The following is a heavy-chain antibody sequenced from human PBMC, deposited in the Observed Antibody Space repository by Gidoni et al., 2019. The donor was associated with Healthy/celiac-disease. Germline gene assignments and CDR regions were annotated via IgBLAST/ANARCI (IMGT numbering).Heavy chain of an antibody. CDR3: AKDQNPVVGATIWIDY. Sequence: QVQLVESGGGVVQPGRSLRLSCAASGFTFSSYGMHWVRQAPGKGLEWVAVISYDGSNKYYADSVKGRFTISRDNSKNTLYLQMNSLRAEDTAVYYCAKDQNPVVGATIWIDYWGQGTLVTVSS. CDR1: GFTFSSYG. J-gene: IGHJ4*02. CDR2: ISYDGSNK. D-gene: IGHD1-26*01. V-gene: IGHV3-30*18.